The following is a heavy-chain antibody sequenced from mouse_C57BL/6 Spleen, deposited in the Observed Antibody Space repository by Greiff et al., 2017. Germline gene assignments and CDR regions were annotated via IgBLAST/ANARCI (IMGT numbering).Heavy chain of an antibody. CDR2: INPNNGGT. Sequence: EVQLQQSGPELVKPGASVKMSCKASGYTFTDYNMHWVKQSHGKSLEWIGYINPNNGGTSYNQKFKGKATLTVNKSSSTAYMELRSLTSEDSAVYYCARSEEWGYYAMDYWGQGTSGTVSS. V-gene: IGHV1-22*01. D-gene: IGHD1-3*01. CDR1: GYTFTDYN. J-gene: IGHJ4*01. CDR3: ARSEEWGYYAMDY.